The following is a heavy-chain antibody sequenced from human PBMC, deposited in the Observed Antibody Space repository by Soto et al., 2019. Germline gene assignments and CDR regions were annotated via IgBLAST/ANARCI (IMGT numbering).Heavy chain of an antibody. Sequence: ASVKVSCKASGYTFTGYYMHWVRQAPGQGLEWMGWINPNSGGTNYAQKFQGWVTMTRDTSISTAYMELSRLRSDDTAVYYCARESSGSYYYYYGMDVWGQGTTVTVSS. CDR2: INPNSGGT. V-gene: IGHV1-2*04. CDR1: GYTFTGYY. CDR3: ARESSGSYYYYYGMDV. D-gene: IGHD1-26*01. J-gene: IGHJ6*02.